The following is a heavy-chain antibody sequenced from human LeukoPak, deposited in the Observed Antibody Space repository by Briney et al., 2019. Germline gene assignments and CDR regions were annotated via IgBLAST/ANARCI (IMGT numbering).Heavy chain of an antibody. J-gene: IGHJ4*02. Sequence: ASVNVSFTSSDYTFTIYGISWVRQAPGQGLEWMGWISAYNSNTNYAQKLQGRVTMTTDTSTSTAYMELRSLRSDDTAVYYCARDSSDPDYWGQGTLVTVSS. V-gene: IGHV1-18*01. D-gene: IGHD6-19*01. CDR2: ISAYNSNT. CDR3: ARDSSDPDY. CDR1: DYTFTIYG.